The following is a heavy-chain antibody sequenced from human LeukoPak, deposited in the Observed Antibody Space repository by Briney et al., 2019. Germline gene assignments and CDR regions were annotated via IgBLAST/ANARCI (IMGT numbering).Heavy chain of an antibody. Sequence: ASVKVSCKASGYTFTSYYIHWVRQAPGQRLEWVAWINPNNGDTASAQNFQGRVTMTRDTSISTAYMELSRLRSDDTAVYYCTRDLTGARPENVWGEGTTVTVFS. CDR1: GYTFTSYY. D-gene: IGHD6-6*01. CDR3: TRDLTGARPENV. CDR2: INPNNGDT. J-gene: IGHJ6*04. V-gene: IGHV1-2*02.